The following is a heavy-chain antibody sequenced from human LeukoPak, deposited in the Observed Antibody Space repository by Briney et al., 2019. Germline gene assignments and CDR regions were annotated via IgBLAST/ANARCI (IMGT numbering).Heavy chain of an antibody. J-gene: IGHJ4*02. V-gene: IGHV3-74*01. CDR1: GFTFSTYW. Sequence: GGSLRLSCAASGFTFSTYWMHWVRQAPGKGLVWVSRINPDGSTTSYADSVKGRFTISRDNSKNTLYLQMNSLRAEDTAVYYCARGDWVRTDWMATTMDYWGQGTLVTVSS. CDR3: ARGDWVRTDWMATTMDY. CDR2: INPDGSTT. D-gene: IGHD5-24*01.